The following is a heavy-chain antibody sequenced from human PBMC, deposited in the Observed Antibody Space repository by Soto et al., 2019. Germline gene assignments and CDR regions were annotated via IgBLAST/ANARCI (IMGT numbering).Heavy chain of an antibody. D-gene: IGHD3-9*01. CDR2: IYYSGST. CDR3: ARSRHVLRYFDWLSPRHYYYGMDV. V-gene: IGHV4-61*01. CDR1: GGSVSSGNYY. Sequence: SETLSLTCTVSGGSVSSGNYYWSWIRQPPGKGLEWIGYIYYSGSTNYNPSLKSRVTISVDTSKNQFSLKLSSVTAADTAVYYCARSRHVLRYFDWLSPRHYYYGMDVWGQGTTVTVS. J-gene: IGHJ6*02.